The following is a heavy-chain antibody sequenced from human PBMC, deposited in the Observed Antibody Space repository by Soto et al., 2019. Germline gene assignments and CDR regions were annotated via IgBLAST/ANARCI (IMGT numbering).Heavy chain of an antibody. CDR1: GDSVSSNSAA. Sequence: KQSQTLSLTCAISGDSVSSNSAAWNWIRQSPSRGLEWLGRTYYRSKWYNDDAVSVKSRITINPGTSKNQFSLQLNSVTPADTAVYYCARRDSPTSIGRSGWSNGFDPWGQGTLVTVSS. D-gene: IGHD6-19*01. V-gene: IGHV6-1*01. J-gene: IGHJ5*02. CDR2: TYYRSKWYN. CDR3: ARRDSPTSIGRSGWSNGFDP.